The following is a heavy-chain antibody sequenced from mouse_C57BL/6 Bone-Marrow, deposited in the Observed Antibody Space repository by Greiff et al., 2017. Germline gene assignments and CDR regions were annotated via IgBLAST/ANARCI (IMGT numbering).Heavy chain of an antibody. CDR1: GYSFTHFW. D-gene: IGHD1-1*01. Sequence: QVQLQQPGAELVRPGTSVKLSCKASGYSFTHFWMNWVKQRPGHGLEWLAMIHPSDSETRLNQKFNDRAKLTVDKSSNTAYMQLASPTSEDSAVYYCARTLYGSRNYFDYWGQGTALTVSS. CDR3: ARTLYGSRNYFDY. V-gene: IGHV1-74*01. J-gene: IGHJ2*01. CDR2: IHPSDSET.